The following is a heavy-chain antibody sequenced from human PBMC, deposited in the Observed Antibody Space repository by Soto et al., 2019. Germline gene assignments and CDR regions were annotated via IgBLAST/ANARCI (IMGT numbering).Heavy chain of an antibody. D-gene: IGHD1-1*01. CDR1: GYTFSDYY. V-gene: IGHV1-2*02. CDR3: AREPATAKPEGVDF. J-gene: IGHJ4*02. Sequence: ASVKVSCKASGYTFSDYYIHWVRQAPGQGLEWMGWINPNSGGTKYAPKFQGGVTMTRDTSITTAYMELSRLRSGDTAVYYCAREPATAKPEGVDFWGQGTMVTVYS. CDR2: INPNSGGT.